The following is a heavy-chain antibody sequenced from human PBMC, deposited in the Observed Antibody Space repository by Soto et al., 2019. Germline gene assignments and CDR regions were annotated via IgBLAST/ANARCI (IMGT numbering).Heavy chain of an antibody. CDR3: AQRPDAFDI. J-gene: IGHJ3*02. Sequence: GGSLRLSCVGSEFTFSMTWVRQAPGKGLEWVSMISNDGSSTYYAGSVKGRFTISRDNSKKILYLQMNSLRAEDTAVYYCAQRPDAFDIWGQGTMVTVSS. CDR2: ISNDGSST. V-gene: IGHV3-23*03. CDR1: EFTFS.